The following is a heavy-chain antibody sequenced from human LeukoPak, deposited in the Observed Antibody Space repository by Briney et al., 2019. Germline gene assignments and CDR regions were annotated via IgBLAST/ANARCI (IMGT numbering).Heavy chain of an antibody. CDR2: INHSGST. J-gene: IGHJ4*02. CDR1: GGSFSGYY. D-gene: IGHD5-18*01. Sequence: SETLSLTCAVYGGSFSGYYWSWIRQPPGKGLEWIGEINHSGSTNYNPSLKSRVTISVDTSKNQFSLKLSSVTAADTAVYYCARGGIRYSYGHLDYWAQGTLVTVSS. CDR3: ARGGIRYSYGHLDY. V-gene: IGHV4-34*01.